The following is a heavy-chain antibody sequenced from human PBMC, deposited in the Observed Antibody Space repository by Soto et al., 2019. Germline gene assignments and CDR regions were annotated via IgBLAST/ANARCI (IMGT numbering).Heavy chain of an antibody. CDR2: VYYSGAT. Sequence: SETLSLTCSVSGESIGSGDYYWSWVRQPPGKGLEWIGYVYYSGATHYSPSLKSRVTISVDTYRNKYSLKLSSVTAADTAVYYCARTPLLWGQGTLVTAPQ. J-gene: IGHJ4*02. CDR1: GESIGSGDYY. CDR3: ARTPLL. V-gene: IGHV4-30-4*01. D-gene: IGHD1-26*01.